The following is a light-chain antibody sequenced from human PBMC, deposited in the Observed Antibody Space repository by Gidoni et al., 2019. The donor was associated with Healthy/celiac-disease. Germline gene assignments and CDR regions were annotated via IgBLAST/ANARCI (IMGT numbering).Light chain of an antibody. CDR1: HSVRSSY. V-gene: IGKV3-20*01. CDR2: GAS. CDR3: QQYGSSWT. Sequence: EIVLTHSPGTLSLSPGERATLSCRASHSVRSSYLAWYQQKPGQETRLLIYGASSRATGIPDRFSGSGSGTDFTLTISRLEPEDFAVYDCQQYGSSWTFGQGTKVEIK. J-gene: IGKJ1*01.